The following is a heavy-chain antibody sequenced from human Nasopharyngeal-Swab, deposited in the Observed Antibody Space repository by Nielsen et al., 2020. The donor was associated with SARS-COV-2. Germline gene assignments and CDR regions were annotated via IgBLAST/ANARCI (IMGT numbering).Heavy chain of an antibody. V-gene: IGHV4-59*08. J-gene: IGHJ4*02. CDR3: ARRLGLRAPFDY. Sequence: GSLSLSCTVSGGSMSNFHWSWIRLSPGKGLEWIGYVYDSGSTKYNPSLNSRVTISADTSKTQFSLKVRSVTAADTAVYFCARRLGLRAPFDYWGQGTLVTVSS. CDR1: GGSMSNFH. CDR2: VYDSGST. D-gene: IGHD5/OR15-5a*01.